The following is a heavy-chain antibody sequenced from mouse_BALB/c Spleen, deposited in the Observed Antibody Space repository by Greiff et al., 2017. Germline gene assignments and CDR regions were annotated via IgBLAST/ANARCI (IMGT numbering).Heavy chain of an antibody. CDR2: ISYSGST. CDR1: GYSITSDYA. J-gene: IGHJ2*01. CDR3: ARCQFSTTATLFFDY. Sequence: EVKLMESGPGLVKPSQSLSLTCTVTGYSITSDYAWNWIRQFPGNKLEWMGYISYSGSTSYNPSLKSRISITRDTSKNQFFLQLNSVTTEDTATYYCARCQFSTTATLFFDYWGQGTTLTVSS. V-gene: IGHV3-2*02. D-gene: IGHD1-2*01.